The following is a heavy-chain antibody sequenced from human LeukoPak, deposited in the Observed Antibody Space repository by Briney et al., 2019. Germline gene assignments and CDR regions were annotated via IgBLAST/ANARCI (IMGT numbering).Heavy chain of an antibody. Sequence: SETLSLTCAVYGGSFSDYYWSWIRQPPGKGLQWIGEINHSGSTNYNPSLKSRVTISVDTSKNQFSLKLTSVTAADTAVYYCARDASYGYCGGSSCPPFDYWGQGTLVTVSS. CDR1: GGSFSDYY. J-gene: IGHJ4*02. D-gene: IGHD2-15*01. V-gene: IGHV4-34*01. CDR2: INHSGST. CDR3: ARDASYGYCGGSSCPPFDY.